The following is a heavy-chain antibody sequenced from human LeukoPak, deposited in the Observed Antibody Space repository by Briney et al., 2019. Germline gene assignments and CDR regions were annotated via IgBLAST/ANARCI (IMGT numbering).Heavy chain of an antibody. CDR1: GFTFSSYG. CDR3: ARESLPMATTFSGFDY. Sequence: GGSLRLSCAASGFTFSSYGMHWVRQAPGKGLEWVAVIWYDGSNKYYADSVKGRFTISRDNSKNTLYLQMNSLRAEDTAVYYCARESLPMATTFSGFDYWGQGTLVTVSS. CDR2: IWYDGSNK. V-gene: IGHV3-33*01. D-gene: IGHD1-1*01. J-gene: IGHJ4*02.